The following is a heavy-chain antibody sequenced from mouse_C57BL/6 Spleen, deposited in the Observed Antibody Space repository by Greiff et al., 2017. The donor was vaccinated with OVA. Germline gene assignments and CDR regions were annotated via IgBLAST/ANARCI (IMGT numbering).Heavy chain of an antibody. CDR3: ARQRIYDGYYGYAMDY. CDR2: ISSGGSYT. V-gene: IGHV5-6*01. CDR1: GFTFSSYG. D-gene: IGHD2-3*01. J-gene: IGHJ4*01. Sequence: EVHLVESGGDLVKPGGSLKLSCAASGFTFSSYGMSWVRQTPDKRLEWVATISSGGSYTYYPDSVKGRFTISRDNAKNTLYLQMSSLKSEDTAMYYCARQRIYDGYYGYAMDYWGQGTSVTVSS.